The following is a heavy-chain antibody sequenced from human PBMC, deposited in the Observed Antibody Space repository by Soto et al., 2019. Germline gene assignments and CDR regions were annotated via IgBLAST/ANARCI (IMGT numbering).Heavy chain of an antibody. CDR2: ISYDGSNK. CDR3: ARAYYDSSGYFDY. Sequence: GGSLRLSCAASGFTFSSYAMHWVRQAPGKGLEWVAVISYDGSNKYYADSVKGRFTISRDNSKNTLYLQMNSLRAEDTAVYYCARAYYDSSGYFDYWGQGTLVTVSS. CDR1: GFTFSSYA. D-gene: IGHD3-22*01. J-gene: IGHJ4*02. V-gene: IGHV3-30-3*01.